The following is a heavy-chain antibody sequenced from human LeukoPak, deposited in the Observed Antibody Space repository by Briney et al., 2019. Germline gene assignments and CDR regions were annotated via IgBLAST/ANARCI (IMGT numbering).Heavy chain of an antibody. CDR3: AKYHISGSYSTFDY. D-gene: IGHD1-26*01. J-gene: IGHJ4*02. V-gene: IGHV3-11*01. CDR2: ISRSGSTK. CDR1: GFTFSDYN. Sequence: GGSLRLSCAASGFTFSDYNMRWIRQAPGKGLEWVSSISRSGSTKYYADSVKGRFTISRDNAKNSLFLQMNSLRAEDTAVYYCAKYHISGSYSTFDYWGQGTLVTVSS.